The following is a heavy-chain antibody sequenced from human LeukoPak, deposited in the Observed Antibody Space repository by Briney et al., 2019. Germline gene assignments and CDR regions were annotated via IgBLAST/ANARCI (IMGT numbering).Heavy chain of an antibody. D-gene: IGHD3-22*01. V-gene: IGHV3-53*01. J-gene: IGHJ4*02. CDR2: IYSGGST. CDR3: ARGAGRTYYYDSSGYSNDY. Sequence: PGGSLRLSCAASGFTVSSNYMSWVRQAPGKGLEWVSVIYSGGSTYYADSVKDRFTISRDNSKNTLYLQMNSLRAEDTAVYYCARGAGRTYYYDSSGYSNDYWGQGTLVTVSS. CDR1: GFTVSSNY.